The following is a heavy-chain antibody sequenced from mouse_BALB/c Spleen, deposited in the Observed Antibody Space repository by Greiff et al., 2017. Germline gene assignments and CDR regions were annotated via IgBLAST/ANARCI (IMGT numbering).Heavy chain of an antibody. D-gene: IGHD2-4*01. Sequence: DVMLVESGGDLVKPGGSLKLSCAASGFTFSSYGMSWVRQTPDKRLEWVATISSGGSYTYYPDSVKGRFTISRDNAKNTLYLQMSSLKSEDTAMYYCAIYYDYDGYAMDYWGQGTSVTVSS. CDR3: AIYYDYDGYAMDY. V-gene: IGHV5-6*02. CDR2: ISSGGSYT. J-gene: IGHJ4*01. CDR1: GFTFSSYG.